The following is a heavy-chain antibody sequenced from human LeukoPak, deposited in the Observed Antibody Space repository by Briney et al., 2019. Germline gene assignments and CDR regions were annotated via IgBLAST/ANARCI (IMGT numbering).Heavy chain of an antibody. D-gene: IGHD3-3*01. CDR2: IWYDGSNK. CDR3: AKVAPANYDFWSGYSLEDY. J-gene: IGHJ4*02. V-gene: IGHV3-30*02. CDR1: GFTFSSYG. Sequence: PGGSLRLSCAASGFTFSSYGMHWVRQAPGKGLEWVAVIWYDGSNKYYADSVKGRFTISRDNSKNTLYLQMNSLRAEDTAVYYCAKVAPANYDFWSGYSLEDYWGQGTLVTVSS.